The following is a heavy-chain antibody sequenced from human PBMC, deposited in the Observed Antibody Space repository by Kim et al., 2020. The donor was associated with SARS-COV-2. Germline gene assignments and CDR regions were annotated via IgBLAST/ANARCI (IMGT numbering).Heavy chain of an antibody. V-gene: IGHV3-23*01. D-gene: IGHD6-6*01. CDR3: AKVISSSWFFDY. CDR2: T. J-gene: IGHJ4*02. Sequence: TTYADSVKGRFTVSRDNSKNTLYLQMDSLRTEDTAVYFCAKVISSSWFFDYWGRGTLVTVSS.